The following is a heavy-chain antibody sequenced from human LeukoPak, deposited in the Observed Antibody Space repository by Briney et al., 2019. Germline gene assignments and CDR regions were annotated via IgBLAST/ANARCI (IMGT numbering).Heavy chain of an antibody. J-gene: IGHJ2*01. CDR2: INPNSGGT. V-gene: IGHV1-2*06. D-gene: IGHD3-22*01. CDR3: ARDPNDYYDSSGYYRSYWYFDL. CDR1: GYTFTAYY. Sequence: ASVKVSCKASGYTFTAYYMHWVRQAPGQGLEWMGRINPNSGGTNNAQKFQGRVTMTRDTSISTAYMELSRLRSDDTAVYYCARDPNDYYDSSGYYRSYWYFDLWGRGTLVTVSS.